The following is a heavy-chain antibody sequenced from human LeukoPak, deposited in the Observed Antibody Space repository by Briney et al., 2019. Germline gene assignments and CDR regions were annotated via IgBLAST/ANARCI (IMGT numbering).Heavy chain of an antibody. J-gene: IGHJ4*02. D-gene: IGHD3-22*01. Sequence: PGGSLRLSCAASGFTFSSYGMSWVRQAPGKGLEWVSATSGSGGSTYYADSVKGRFTISRDNSKNTLYLQMNSLRAEDTAVYYCAKDLTMIVVVITLFDYWGQGTLVTVSS. CDR3: AKDLTMIVVVITLFDY. CDR1: GFTFSSYG. V-gene: IGHV3-23*01. CDR2: TSGSGGST.